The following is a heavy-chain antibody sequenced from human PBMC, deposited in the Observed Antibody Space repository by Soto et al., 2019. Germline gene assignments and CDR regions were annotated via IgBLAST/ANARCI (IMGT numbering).Heavy chain of an antibody. J-gene: IGHJ6*02. D-gene: IGHD2-8*01. V-gene: IGHV3-30*18. CDR3: AKDGEYCTNGVCSYYYYYGMDV. Sequence: QVQLVESGGGVVQPGRSLRLSCAASGFTFSSYGMHWVRQAPGKGLEWVAVISYDGSNKYYADSVKGRFTISRDNSKNTLYLQMNSLRAEDRAVYYCAKDGEYCTNGVCSYYYYYGMDVRAQGTTVTVSS. CDR2: ISYDGSNK. CDR1: GFTFSSYG.